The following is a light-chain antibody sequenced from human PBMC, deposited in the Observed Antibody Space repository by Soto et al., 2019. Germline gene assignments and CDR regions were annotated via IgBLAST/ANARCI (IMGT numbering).Light chain of an antibody. CDR2: TTN. Sequence: QTVLTQPPAASGTRGQRVRICWSGGSANVGSNSVSWYQLPPGTAPKLLISTTNPRPSRVPDRLSGSTSGNLASLAISGFQSQDEADYYCAAWDDSLTGSVFGTGTKLTV. CDR1: SANVGSNS. V-gene: IGLV1-44*01. CDR3: AAWDDSLTGSV. J-gene: IGLJ1*01.